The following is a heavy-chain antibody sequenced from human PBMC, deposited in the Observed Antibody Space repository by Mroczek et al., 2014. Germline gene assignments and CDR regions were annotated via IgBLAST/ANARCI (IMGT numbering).Heavy chain of an antibody. J-gene: IGHJ6*03. CDR2: ISYDGSNK. V-gene: IGHV3-30*18. Sequence: VQLLETGGGVVQPGRSLRLSCAASGFTFSSYGMHWVRQAPGKGLEWVAVISYDGSNKYYADSVKGRFTISRDNSKNTLYLQMNSLRAEDTAVYYCAKGTIVGATGYYYMDVWGKGTTGHRL. D-gene: IGHD1-26*01. CDR3: AKGTIVGATGYYYMDV. CDR1: GFTFSSYG.